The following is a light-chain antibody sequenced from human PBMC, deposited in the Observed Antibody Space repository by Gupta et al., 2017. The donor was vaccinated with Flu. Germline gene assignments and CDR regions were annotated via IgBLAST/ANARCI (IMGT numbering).Light chain of an antibody. CDR3: QQSDSSSWT. Sequence: GDRVTITCRASQSIDNWLAWYQQKPGKAPKLLIYKASNLESGVPSRFSGSGSGTEFTLTISSLQPDDFATYYCQQSDSSSWTFGQGTKVEIK. CDR1: QSIDNW. CDR2: KAS. J-gene: IGKJ1*01. V-gene: IGKV1-5*03.